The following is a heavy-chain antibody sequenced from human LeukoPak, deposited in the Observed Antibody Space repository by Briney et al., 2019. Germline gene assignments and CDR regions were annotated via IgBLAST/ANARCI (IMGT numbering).Heavy chain of an antibody. D-gene: IGHD3-10*02. CDR1: GFTASSTY. Sequence: GGSLRLSCAASGFTASSTYMAWVRQAPGKGLEWVSFMYSEDNKYYADSVKGRFTISRDNSKNTLYLQMNTLRADDTAVYYCARGVLGIIPIDYWGQGTLVTVSS. V-gene: IGHV3-53*01. CDR3: ARGVLGIIPIDY. J-gene: IGHJ4*02. CDR2: MYSEDNK.